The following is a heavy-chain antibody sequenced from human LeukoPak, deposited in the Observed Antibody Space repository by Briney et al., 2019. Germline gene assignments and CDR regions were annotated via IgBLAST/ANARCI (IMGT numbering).Heavy chain of an antibody. CDR2: INTKGET. CDR1: GVSMSAYQ. D-gene: IGHD2-21*01. CDR3: ATSNDAKIAPFDH. V-gene: IGHV4-4*09. J-gene: IGHJ4*02. Sequence: SETLSLTCTVSGVSMSAYQWSWVRQSPEKGLEWIGCINTKGETSYNPSLKSRDTTSVDTSKSQSSLRLTSVTAADTAVYYCATSNDAKIAPFDHWGQGAPVTVSS.